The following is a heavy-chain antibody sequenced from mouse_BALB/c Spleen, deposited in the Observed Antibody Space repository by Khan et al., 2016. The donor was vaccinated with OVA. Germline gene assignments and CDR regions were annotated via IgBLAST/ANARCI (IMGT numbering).Heavy chain of an antibody. V-gene: IGHV3-6*02. CDR1: GYSITSGYY. Sequence: EVQLQESGPGLVKPSQSLSLTCSVTGYSITSGYYWNWIRQFPGNKLEWMDYIRYDGSNNYNPSLKNRISITRDTSKNQFFLTLNSVTTEDTATXYCARDYYGTSGYFDVWGAGTTVTVSS. CDR3: ARDYYGTSGYFDV. D-gene: IGHD1-1*01. J-gene: IGHJ1*01. CDR2: IRYDGSN.